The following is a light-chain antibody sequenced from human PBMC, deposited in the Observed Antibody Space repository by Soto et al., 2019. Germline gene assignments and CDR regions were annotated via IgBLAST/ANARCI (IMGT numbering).Light chain of an antibody. CDR3: QQANSFPLT. CDR2: AAT. J-gene: IGKJ4*01. Sequence: DIQITQSPSHFSASVGDRVSITCRASQDIRSWLAWYQQRPGKAPKLLIYAATILQSGVPSRFSGSGSGTAFTLTISNLQPEDFASYFCQQANSFPLTFGGGAKVDIK. CDR1: QDIRSW. V-gene: IGKV1-12*01.